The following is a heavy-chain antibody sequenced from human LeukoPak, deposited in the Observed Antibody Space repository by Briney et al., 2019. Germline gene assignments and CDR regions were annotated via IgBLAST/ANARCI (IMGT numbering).Heavy chain of an antibody. CDR2: IQYDGSEM. CDR3: VKDTLFSVITVGNDAFDI. Sequence: GGSLRLSCAASGFIFSRCGMHWVRQAPGKGLEWVAFIQYDGSEMAYADSVKGRFTISRDNSKNSLYLQMNSLRPEDTAVYYCVKDTLFSVITVGNDAFDIWDQGTLVTVSS. CDR1: GFIFSRCG. J-gene: IGHJ3*02. D-gene: IGHD3-3*01. V-gene: IGHV3-30*02.